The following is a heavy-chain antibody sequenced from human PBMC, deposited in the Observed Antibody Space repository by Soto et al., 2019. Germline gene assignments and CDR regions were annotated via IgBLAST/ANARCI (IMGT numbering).Heavy chain of an antibody. CDR2: ISSSSSYI. J-gene: IGHJ4*02. CDR3: AREDDSRPFDY. CDR1: GFTFSSYS. D-gene: IGHD4-4*01. Sequence: PVGSLRLSCAASGFTFSSYSMNWVRQAPGKGLEWVSSISSSSSYIYYADSVKGRFTISRDNAKNSLYLQMNSLRAEDTAVYYCAREDDSRPFDYWGQGTLVTVSS. V-gene: IGHV3-21*01.